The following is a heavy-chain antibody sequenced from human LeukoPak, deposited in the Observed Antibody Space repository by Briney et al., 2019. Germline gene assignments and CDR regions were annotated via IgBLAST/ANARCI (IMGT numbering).Heavy chain of an antibody. CDR1: GYNFASYW. D-gene: IGHD1-26*01. V-gene: IGHV5-51*01. CDR3: ARRESYYGAAFDI. Sequence: GESLQISCKGSGYNFASYWIGWVRQLPGKGLEWMGITYPGDSDARYSPSFQDQVTISADKSISTAYLQWTSLKASDSAMYYCARRESYYGAAFDIWGQGTMVTVSS. J-gene: IGHJ3*02. CDR2: TYPGDSDA.